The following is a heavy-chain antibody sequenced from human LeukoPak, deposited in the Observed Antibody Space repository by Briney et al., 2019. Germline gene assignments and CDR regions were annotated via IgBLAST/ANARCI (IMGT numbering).Heavy chain of an antibody. CDR3: ARDRYYYDSSGKYDY. CDR1: GFTFSSYW. D-gene: IGHD3-22*01. Sequence: GGSLRLPCAASGFTFSSYWMSWVRQAPGKGLEWVANIKQDGSEKYYVDSVKGRFTISRDNAKNSLYLQMNSLRAEDTAVYYCARDRYYYDSSGKYDYWGQGTLVTVSS. CDR2: IKQDGSEK. V-gene: IGHV3-7*03. J-gene: IGHJ4*02.